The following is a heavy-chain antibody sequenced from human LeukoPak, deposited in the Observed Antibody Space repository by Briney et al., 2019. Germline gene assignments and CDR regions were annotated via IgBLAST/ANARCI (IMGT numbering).Heavy chain of an antibody. CDR1: GYTLTELS. D-gene: IGHD1-26*01. Sequence: EASVKVSCKVSGYTLTELSMHWMRQAPGKGLEWMGGFDPEDGETIYAQKFQGRVTMTEDTSTDTAYMELSSLRSEDTAVYYCATLRRIVGAYFDYWGQGTLVTVSS. CDR3: ATLRRIVGAYFDY. J-gene: IGHJ4*02. CDR2: FDPEDGET. V-gene: IGHV1-24*01.